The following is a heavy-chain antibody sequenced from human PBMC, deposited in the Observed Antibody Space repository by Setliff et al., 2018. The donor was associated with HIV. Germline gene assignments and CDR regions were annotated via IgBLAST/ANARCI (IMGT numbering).Heavy chain of an antibody. CDR2: INHLNTTK. Sequence: GGSLRLSCAASGFTFSDNYMTWIRQTAGKGLEWVSYINHLNTTKYYADSVKGRFTISRDNAKKSLYLLMNSLSAEDSAVYYCTRGDYDYVWGSYGDAFDIWGQGTMVTVSS. J-gene: IGHJ3*02. D-gene: IGHD3-16*01. CDR3: TRGDYDYVWGSYGDAFDI. V-gene: IGHV3-11*04. CDR1: GFTFSDNY.